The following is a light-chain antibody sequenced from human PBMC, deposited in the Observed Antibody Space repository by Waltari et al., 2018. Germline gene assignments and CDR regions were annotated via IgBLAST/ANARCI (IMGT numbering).Light chain of an antibody. CDR3: QHYVRLPAT. V-gene: IGKV3-20*01. CDR2: GAS. Sequence: IAFTQSPGPLSLSPRDRAPTSCRASQRFSRSLAWYQQKPGQAPKLLIYGASTRATGIPDRFTGSGSGTDFSLTISSLEPEDFAIYFCQHYVRLPATFGQGTKVEIK. CDR1: QRFSRS. J-gene: IGKJ1*01.